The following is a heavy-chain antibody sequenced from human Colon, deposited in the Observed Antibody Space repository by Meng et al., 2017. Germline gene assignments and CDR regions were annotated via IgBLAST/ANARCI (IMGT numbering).Heavy chain of an antibody. Sequence: ASVKVSCKASGYSFTAYYIHWLRQVPGQGLEWMGWINPNTGGANYAEKFQGRVTMIRDTSISTVYMEMNGLTSSDTAVYYCARLLCSSTRCYALEPVDSWGHGTLVTGAS. J-gene: IGHJ5*01. CDR1: GYSFTAYY. CDR2: INPNTGGA. D-gene: IGHD2-2*01. CDR3: ARLLCSSTRCYALEPVDS. V-gene: IGHV1-2*02.